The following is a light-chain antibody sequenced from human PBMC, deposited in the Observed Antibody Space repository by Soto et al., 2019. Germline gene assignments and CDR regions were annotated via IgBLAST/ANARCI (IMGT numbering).Light chain of an antibody. CDR3: QQYYRSSIT. CDR1: QGISSY. CDR2: TAS. J-gene: IGKJ5*01. Sequence: DIQLTQSPSFLSASVGDRVTITCRASQGISSYLAWYQQKPGKAPKLLISTASTLQSGVPSRFSGSGSGTEFTLTISSLQPEDFATYYCQQYYRSSITFGQGTRLEIK. V-gene: IGKV1-9*01.